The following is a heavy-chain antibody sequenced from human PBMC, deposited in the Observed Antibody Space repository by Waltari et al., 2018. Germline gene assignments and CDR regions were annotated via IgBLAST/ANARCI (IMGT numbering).Heavy chain of an antibody. D-gene: IGHD1-20*01. V-gene: IGHV3-48*01. CDR2: ISSQSTTI. J-gene: IGHJ6*02. CDR1: GFTFNIYT. CDR3: ARDPLIGSVHGMDV. Sequence: VQLVESGGGLVQPGGSLILSCAASGFTFNIYTMNWVRRAPGKGLEWISYISSQSTTIYYADSVNDRFTISRDNAKNSLYLQMNSLRAEDTAVYYCARDPLIGSVHGMDVWGQGTTVTVSS.